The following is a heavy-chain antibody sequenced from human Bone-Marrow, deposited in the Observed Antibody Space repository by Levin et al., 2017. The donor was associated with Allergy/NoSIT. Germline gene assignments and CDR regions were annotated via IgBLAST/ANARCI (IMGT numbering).Heavy chain of an antibody. V-gene: IGHV4-59*01. J-gene: IGHJ6*02. Sequence: LSQTLSLTCTVSGGSISGYYWSWIRQPPGKGLEWIGYIYYSGSTNYNPSLKSRVPISVDTSKNQFSLKLTSVTAADTAVYYCARDRTVFSSPHTYYYGMDVWGQGTTVTVSS. CDR1: GGSISGYY. CDR2: IYYSGST. CDR3: ARDRTVFSSPHTYYYGMDV. D-gene: IGHD6-19*01.